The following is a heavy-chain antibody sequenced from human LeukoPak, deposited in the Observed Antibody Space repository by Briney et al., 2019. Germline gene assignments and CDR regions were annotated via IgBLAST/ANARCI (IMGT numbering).Heavy chain of an antibody. V-gene: IGHV1-2*02. J-gene: IGHJ4*02. CDR1: GYTFTGYY. CDR2: INPNSGAT. D-gene: IGHD3-10*01. Sequence: GASVKVSCKTSGYTFTGYYMHWVRQAPGQGREWMGWINPNSGATNYVQEFQGRVTMTRDTSITTAYMELSGLRSDDTAVYYCAREGREFGPHKLAGIDYWGQGTLVTVSS. CDR3: AREGREFGPHKLAGIDY.